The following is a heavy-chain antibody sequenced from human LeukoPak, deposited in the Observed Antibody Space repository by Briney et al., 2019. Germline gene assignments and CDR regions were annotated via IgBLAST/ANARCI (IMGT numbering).Heavy chain of an antibody. J-gene: IGHJ4*02. Sequence: GGSLRLSCAASGFTFSDYYMSWIRQAPGKGLEWFSYISSSSSYTNYADSVKGRFTISRDNAKNSLYLQMNSLRAEDTAVYYCARVGKPTTRDLRYFDWFFDYWGQGTLVTVSS. CDR2: ISSSSSYT. CDR3: ARVGKPTTRDLRYFDWFFDY. CDR1: GFTFSDYY. V-gene: IGHV3-11*05. D-gene: IGHD3-9*01.